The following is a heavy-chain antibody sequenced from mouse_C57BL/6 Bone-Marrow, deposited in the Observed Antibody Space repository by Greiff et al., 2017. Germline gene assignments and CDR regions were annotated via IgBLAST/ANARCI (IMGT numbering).Heavy chain of an antibody. CDR1: GYTFTEYT. CDR2: FYPGSGSI. J-gene: IGHJ3*01. V-gene: IGHV1-62-2*01. Sequence: VQLQQSGAELVKPGASVKLSCKASGYTFTEYTIHWVKQRSGQGLEWLGWFYPGSGSIKYNEKFKDKATWTADKSFSTVYMELSRLTSEDSAVYFCARHEDGAYWGQGTLVTVSA. CDR3: ARHEDGAY.